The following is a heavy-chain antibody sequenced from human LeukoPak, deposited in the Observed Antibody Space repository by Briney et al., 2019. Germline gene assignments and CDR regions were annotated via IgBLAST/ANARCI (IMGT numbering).Heavy chain of an antibody. D-gene: IGHD6-6*01. J-gene: IGHJ5*02. CDR2: INHSGST. Sequence: PSETLSLTCAVYGGSFSGYYWSWIRQPPGKGLEWIGEINHSGSTNYNPSLKSRVTISVDTSKNQFSLKLSSVTAADTAVYYCARAHSSSRYNWFDPWGQGTLVTVSS. CDR3: ARAHSSSRYNWFDP. CDR1: GGSFSGYY. V-gene: IGHV4-34*01.